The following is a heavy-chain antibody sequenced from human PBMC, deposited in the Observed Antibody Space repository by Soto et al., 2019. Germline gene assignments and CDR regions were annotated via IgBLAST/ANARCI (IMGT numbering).Heavy chain of an antibody. CDR3: ARDKDRQQLGGNYYYRVDV. J-gene: IGHJ6*01. D-gene: IGHD3-3*02. V-gene: IGHV1-69*12. CDR1: GGTFRTSA. Sequence: QVQLVQSGAEVKKPGSSVKVSCKTSGGTFRTSAISWVRQAPGQGLEWMGGIMPVFPTPDYAQKFQSRVTITADESTGTAYMELSSLRSEDTAVYYCARDKDRQQLGGNYYYRVDVWGQGTTVTVPS. CDR2: IMPVFPTP.